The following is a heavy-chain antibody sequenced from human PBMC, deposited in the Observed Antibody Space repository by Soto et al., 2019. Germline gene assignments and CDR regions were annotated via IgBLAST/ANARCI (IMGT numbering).Heavy chain of an antibody. J-gene: IGHJ5*02. CDR3: AREFPPLPPSTYVHSAHSGWHLNWFDP. Sequence: ASVKVSCKASGYTFTSYAMHWVRQAPGQRLEWMGWINAGNGNTKYSQKFQGRVTITRDTSASTAYMELSSLRSEDTAVYYCAREFPPLPPSTYVHSAHSGWHLNWFDPWGQGTLVTV. CDR1: GYTFTSYA. CDR2: INAGNGNT. V-gene: IGHV1-3*01. D-gene: IGHD6-19*01.